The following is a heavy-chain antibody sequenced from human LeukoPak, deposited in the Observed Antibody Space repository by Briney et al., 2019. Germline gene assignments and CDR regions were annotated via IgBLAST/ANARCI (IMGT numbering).Heavy chain of an antibody. CDR1: GGSISSSSYY. Sequence: SETLSLTCTVSGGSISSSSYYWGWIRQPPGKGLEWIGSIYYSGSTYYNPSLKSRVTISVDTSKNQFSLTLSSVTAADTAVYYCASYYYGSGSYFYWGQGTLVTVSS. J-gene: IGHJ4*02. V-gene: IGHV4-39*01. CDR2: IYYSGST. CDR3: ASYYYGSGSYFY. D-gene: IGHD3-10*01.